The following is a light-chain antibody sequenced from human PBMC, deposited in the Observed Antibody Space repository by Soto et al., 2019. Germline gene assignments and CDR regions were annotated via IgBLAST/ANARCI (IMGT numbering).Light chain of an antibody. CDR1: SSDVGGYNF. CDR2: DVT. V-gene: IGLV2-14*01. Sequence: QSVLTQPASVSGSPGQSITISCTGTSSDVGGYNFVSWYQQYPGKAPKLMIHDVTSRPSGVSNRFPGSKSGTTASPTISGLQAEDEADYYCCSYASSTSYVFGTGTKVTVL. CDR3: CSYASSTSYV. J-gene: IGLJ1*01.